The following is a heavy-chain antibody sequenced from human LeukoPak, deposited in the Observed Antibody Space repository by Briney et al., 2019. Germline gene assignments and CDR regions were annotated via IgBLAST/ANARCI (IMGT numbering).Heavy chain of an antibody. D-gene: IGHD6-13*01. CDR1: GGSISSDY. V-gene: IGHV4-59*08. Sequence: SETLSLTCTVSGGSISSDYWSWIRQPPGKGLEWIGYIYYSGSTSYNPSLKSRVTISVDTSKNQFSLKLSSVTAADTAIYYCETSISAPGTSAFDIWGQGTVVTVSS. CDR3: ETSISAPGTSAFDI. CDR2: IYYSGST. J-gene: IGHJ3*02.